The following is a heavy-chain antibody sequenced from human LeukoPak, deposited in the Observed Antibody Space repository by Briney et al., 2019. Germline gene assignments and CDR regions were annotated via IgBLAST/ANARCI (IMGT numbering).Heavy chain of an antibody. J-gene: IGHJ4*02. V-gene: IGHV4-34*01. CDR3: ARGGDSGYDYTRGTYFDY. CDR1: GGSFSGYY. D-gene: IGHD5-12*01. Sequence: SETLSLTCAVYGGSFSGYYWSWIRQPPGKGLEWIGEINHSGSTNYNPSLKSRVTISVDTSKNQLSLKLSSVTAADTAVYYCARGGDSGYDYTRGTYFDYWGQGTLVTVSS. CDR2: INHSGST.